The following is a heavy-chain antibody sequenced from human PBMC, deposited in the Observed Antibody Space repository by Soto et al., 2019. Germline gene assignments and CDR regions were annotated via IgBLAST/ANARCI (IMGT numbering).Heavy chain of an antibody. V-gene: IGHV3-7*01. CDR1: GFTFSHYW. CDR3: ARIGYSSSSLDY. CDR2: IKQDGSTK. J-gene: IGHJ4*02. Sequence: GGSLRLSCAASGFTFSHYWMTWVRQAPGKGLEWVANIKQDGSTKYYMDSVKGRFTVSRDNAMNSVLLHINSLRAEDTAVYYCARIGYSSSSLDYWGQGTLVTVSS. D-gene: IGHD6-6*01.